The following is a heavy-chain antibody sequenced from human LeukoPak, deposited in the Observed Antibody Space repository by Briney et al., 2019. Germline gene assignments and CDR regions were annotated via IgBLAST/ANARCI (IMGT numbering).Heavy chain of an antibody. CDR2: IYSGGST. CDR1: GFTFSSYW. D-gene: IGHD6-19*01. V-gene: IGHV3-66*01. Sequence: PGGSLRLSCAASGFTFSSYWMSWVRQAPGKGLEWVSVIYSGGSTYYADSVKGRFTISRDNSKNTLYLQMNSLRAEDTAVYYCARDLRSGWYRGVYDAFDIWGQGTMVTVSS. J-gene: IGHJ3*02. CDR3: ARDLRSGWYRGVYDAFDI.